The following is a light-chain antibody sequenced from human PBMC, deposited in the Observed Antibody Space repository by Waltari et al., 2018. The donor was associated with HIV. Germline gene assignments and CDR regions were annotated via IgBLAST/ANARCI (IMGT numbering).Light chain of an antibody. V-gene: IGLV1-40*01. CDR1: RSNIGAGYF. Sequence: QSALTQPPSVSGAPGQRVTISCTGNRSNIGAGYFVHWYQHLPGTPPKLLVYSDSTRPSGVPDRFSGSKAGTSASLVITGLQAEDEADYYCQSYDSSLRASVFGGGTKLTVL. CDR2: SDS. J-gene: IGLJ2*01. CDR3: QSYDSSLRASV.